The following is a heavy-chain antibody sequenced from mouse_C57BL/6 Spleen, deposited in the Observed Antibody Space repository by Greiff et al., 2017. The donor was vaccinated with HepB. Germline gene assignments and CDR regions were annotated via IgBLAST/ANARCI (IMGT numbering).Heavy chain of an antibody. D-gene: IGHD1-1*01. CDR2: IDPSDSYT. CDR3: ARAVVADYYAMDY. V-gene: IGHV1-69*01. Sequence: QVQLQQPGAELVMPGASVKLSCKASGYTFTSYWMHWVKQRPGQGLEWIGEIDPSDSYTNYNQKFKGKSTLTVDKSSSTAYMRLSSLTSEDSAVYYCARAVVADYYAMDYWGQGTSVTVSS. J-gene: IGHJ4*01. CDR1: GYTFTSYW.